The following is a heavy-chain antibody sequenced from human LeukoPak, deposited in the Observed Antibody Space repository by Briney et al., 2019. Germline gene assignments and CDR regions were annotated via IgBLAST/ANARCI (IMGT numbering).Heavy chain of an antibody. D-gene: IGHD5-24*01. V-gene: IGHV3-23*01. CDR2: ISGGGVST. J-gene: IGHJ3*02. CDR1: GFTFSSYA. Sequence: GGSLRLSCAASGFTFSSYAMSWVRQAPGKGLEWVSVISGGGVSTYYADSVKGRFTISRDDSKNTLYLHMNSLRAEDTAVYYCAKDRRGAFLGDAFDIWGQGTMVTVSS. CDR3: AKDRRGAFLGDAFDI.